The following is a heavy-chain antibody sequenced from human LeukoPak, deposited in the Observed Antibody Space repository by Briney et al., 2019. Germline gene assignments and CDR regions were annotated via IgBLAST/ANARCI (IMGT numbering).Heavy chain of an antibody. Sequence: PGGSLRLSCAASGFTFSSYSMNWVRQAPGKGLEWVSYISSSSSTMYYADSVMGRFTISRDNAKNSLYLQMNSLRDEDTAVYYCARVLAATALRLDNWGQGTLVTVSS. J-gene: IGHJ4*02. D-gene: IGHD6-13*01. V-gene: IGHV3-48*02. CDR3: ARVLAATALRLDN. CDR1: GFTFSSYS. CDR2: ISSSSSTM.